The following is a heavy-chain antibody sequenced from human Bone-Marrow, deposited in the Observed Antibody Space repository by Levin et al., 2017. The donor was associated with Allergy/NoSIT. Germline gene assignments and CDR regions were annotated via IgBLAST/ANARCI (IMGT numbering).Heavy chain of an antibody. Sequence: SETLSLTCTVSGGSISSHSWSWIRQPPGKGLESIGHISYTGNTNYNPSLESRVTISIHTSKTHFSPQLRSVTAADTAMYFCARVYPPYYFDSWGQGTLVTVSS. D-gene: IGHD3-16*02. CDR3: ARVYPPYYFDS. CDR2: ISYTGNT. J-gene: IGHJ4*02. CDR1: GGSISSHS. V-gene: IGHV4-59*11.